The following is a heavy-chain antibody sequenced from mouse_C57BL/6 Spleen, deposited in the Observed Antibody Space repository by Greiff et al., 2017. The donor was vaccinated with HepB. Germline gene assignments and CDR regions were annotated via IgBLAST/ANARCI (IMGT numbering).Heavy chain of an antibody. Sequence: QVQLQQPGAELVMPGASVKLSCKASGYTFTSYWMHWVKQRPGQGLEWIGEIDPSDSYTNYNQKFKGKSTLTVDKSSSTAYMQLSSLTSEDSAVYYCARSGESRAMDYWGQGTSVTVSS. CDR2: IDPSDSYT. D-gene: IGHD3-2*02. V-gene: IGHV1-69*01. CDR3: ARSGESRAMDY. CDR1: GYTFTSYW. J-gene: IGHJ4*01.